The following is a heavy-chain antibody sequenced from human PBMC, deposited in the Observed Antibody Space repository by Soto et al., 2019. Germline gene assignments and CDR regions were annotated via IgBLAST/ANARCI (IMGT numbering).Heavy chain of an antibody. J-gene: IGHJ6*02. CDR3: LRDGEAAAGVWGGSYYYYGMDV. Sequence: PGGSLRLSCAASGFTFSSYSMNWVRQAPGKGLEWVSSISSSSSYIYYADTVKGRFTISRDNAKNSLYLQMNSLRAEDTAVYYCLRDGEAAAGVWGGSYYYYGMDVWGQGTTVTVSS. CDR2: ISSSSSYI. V-gene: IGHV3-21*01. D-gene: IGHD6-13*01. CDR1: GFTFSSYS.